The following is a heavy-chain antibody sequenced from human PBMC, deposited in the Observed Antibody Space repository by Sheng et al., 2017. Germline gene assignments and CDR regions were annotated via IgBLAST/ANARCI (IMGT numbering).Heavy chain of an antibody. CDR3: AHRRLGIGASYPYKRPRWGYFDY. V-gene: IGHV2-5*02. J-gene: IGHJ4*02. Sequence: QITLKESGPTLVKPTQTLTLTCTFSGFSLSTSGVGVGWIRQPPGKALEWLALIYWDDDKRYSPSLKSRLTITKDTSKNQVVLTMTNMDPVDTATYYCAHRRLGIGASYPYKRPRWGYFDYWGQGTLVTVSS. CDR2: IYWDDDK. CDR1: GFSLSTSGVG. D-gene: IGHD3-16*01.